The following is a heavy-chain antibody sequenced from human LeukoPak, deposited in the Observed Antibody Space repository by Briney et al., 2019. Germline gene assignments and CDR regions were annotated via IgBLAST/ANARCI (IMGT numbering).Heavy chain of an antibody. CDR3: ARTTSMTASGYDH. J-gene: IGHJ4*02. V-gene: IGHV1-8*03. CDR2: INPDTGDK. CDR1: VYTFTNYH. D-gene: IGHD2-21*02. Sequence: GASVKVTCKASVYTFTNYHINWVRQASGQGLEWMTWINPDTGDKGYARKFQDRVTITTDTSISTAYMELSSLSSEDTAVYFCARTTSMTASGYDHWGQGTLVTVSS.